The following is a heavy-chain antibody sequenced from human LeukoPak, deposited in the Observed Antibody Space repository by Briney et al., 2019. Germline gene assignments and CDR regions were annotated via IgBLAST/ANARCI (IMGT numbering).Heavy chain of an antibody. CDR2: VFYSGTA. CDR1: GGSISSSSYY. CDR3: ARQVGSGRWNFDY. D-gene: IGHD6-19*01. Sequence: SETLSLTCTVSGGSISSSSYYWTWIRQPPGKGLEWIASVFYSGTAYYNPSLKSRVTISVDTSKNQSSLNLSSVTAADTAVYYCARQVGSGRWNFDYWGQGTLVTVSS. V-gene: IGHV4-39*01. J-gene: IGHJ4*02.